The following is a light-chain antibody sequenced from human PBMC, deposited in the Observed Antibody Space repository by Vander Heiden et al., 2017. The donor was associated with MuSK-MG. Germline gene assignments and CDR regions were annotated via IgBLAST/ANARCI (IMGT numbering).Light chain of an antibody. J-gene: IGKJ3*01. V-gene: IGKV3-20*01. CDR2: AAP. CDR1: QRIASTD. Sequence: DIVLTQSPGPSSLSPGESATLSCRASQRIASTDLARHQQKPGQAPRPLIYAAPSRATRIPDTLSGPRSGTDFSPTISSLVRADIAVYYCQDQEPSLHTFGHATKVDIK. CDR3: QDQEPSLHT.